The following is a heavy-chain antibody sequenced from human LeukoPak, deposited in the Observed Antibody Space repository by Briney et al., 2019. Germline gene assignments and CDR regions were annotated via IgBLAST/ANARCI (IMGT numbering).Heavy chain of an antibody. CDR3: ARREVGATGLFINNDAFDI. D-gene: IGHD1-26*01. CDR2: ISSTGGTA. J-gene: IGHJ3*02. V-gene: IGHV3-23*01. Sequence: GGSLRLSCAASGFTFSSFGMSWVRQAPGEGLEWVSAISSTGGTAYYADSVKGRFTISRDNSKNTLYLQMNSLRAEDTAIYYCARREVGATGLFINNDAFDIWGQGTMVTVSS. CDR1: GFTFSSFG.